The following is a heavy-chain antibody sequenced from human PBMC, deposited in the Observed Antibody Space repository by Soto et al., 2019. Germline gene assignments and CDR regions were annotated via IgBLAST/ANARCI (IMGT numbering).Heavy chain of an antibody. J-gene: IGHJ6*02. D-gene: IGHD3-10*01. CDR2: IYYSGST. CDR1: GGSISSGGYY. Sequence: QVQLQESGPGLVKPSQTLSLTCTVSGGSISSGGYYWTWIRQHPEKGLEWIGYIYYSGSTHYNPSFKSRATISADTSKNQFYLDLNFVTGADTAVSYCARDVGIWFGELSTGANYYYGLDVWGQGTTVTVSS. V-gene: IGHV4-31*03. CDR3: ARDVGIWFGELSTGANYYYGLDV.